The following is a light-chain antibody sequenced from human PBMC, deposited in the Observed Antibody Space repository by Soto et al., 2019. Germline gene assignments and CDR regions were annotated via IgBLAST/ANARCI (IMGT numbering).Light chain of an antibody. CDR1: SSDVGDYPY. V-gene: IGLV2-14*03. J-gene: IGLJ3*02. CDR3: CSYTTTPTHVL. Sequence: QSALTQPASVSGSPGQSITIPCTGTSSDVGDYPYVSWYQQHPGKAPKVVIYDVNKRPSGASDRFSGSKSGNTASLTISGLQAEDEADYYCCSYTTTPTHVLFGGGTKLTVL. CDR2: DVN.